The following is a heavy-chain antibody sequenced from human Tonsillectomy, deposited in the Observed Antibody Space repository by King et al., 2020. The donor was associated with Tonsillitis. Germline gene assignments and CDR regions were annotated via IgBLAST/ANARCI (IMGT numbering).Heavy chain of an antibody. D-gene: IGHD6-19*01. V-gene: IGHV1-18*01. J-gene: IGHJ4*02. Sequence: QLVQSGAEVKKPGASVKVSCKASSYTFNRYGISWVRQAPGQGLEWMGWVSTYNGNTDYAQNLQGRVTMTIDTSTTTAYMELRSLKSDDTAVYYCARIFSTGWDFDYWGQGTLVTVSS. CDR1: SYTFNRYG. CDR2: VSTYNGNT. CDR3: ARIFSTGWDFDY.